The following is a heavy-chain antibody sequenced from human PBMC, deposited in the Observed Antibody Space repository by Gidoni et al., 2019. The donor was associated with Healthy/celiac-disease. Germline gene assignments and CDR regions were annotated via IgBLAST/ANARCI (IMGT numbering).Heavy chain of an antibody. V-gene: IGHV1-69*06. CDR1: GGTFSSYA. CDR3: ARSSPDIVVVVAATHYGWFDP. D-gene: IGHD2-15*01. CDR2: IIPIFGTA. J-gene: IGHJ5*02. Sequence: QVQLVQSGAEVKKPGSSVKVSCKASGGTFSSYAISWVRQAPGQGLEWMGGIIPIFGTANYAQKFQGRVTITADKSTSTAYMELSSLRSEDTAVYYCARSSPDIVVVVAATHYGWFDPWGQGTLVTVSS.